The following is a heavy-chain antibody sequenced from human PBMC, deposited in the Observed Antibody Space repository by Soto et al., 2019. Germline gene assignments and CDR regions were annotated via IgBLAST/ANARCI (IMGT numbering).Heavy chain of an antibody. D-gene: IGHD3-3*01. V-gene: IGHV1-69*12. CDR2: IIPIFGTA. CDR3: ARVRVRFLEWLGSEG. CDR1: GGTFSSYA. J-gene: IGHJ4*02. Sequence: QVQLVQSGAEVKKPGSSVKVSCKASGGTFSSYAISWVRQAPGQGLEWMGGIIPIFGTANYAQKFQGRVTITADASTSTAYMELSSLRSEDTLVYYCARVRVRFLEWLGSEGWGQGTLITVSS.